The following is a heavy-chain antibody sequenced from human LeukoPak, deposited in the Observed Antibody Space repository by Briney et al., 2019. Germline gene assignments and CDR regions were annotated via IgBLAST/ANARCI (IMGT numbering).Heavy chain of an antibody. V-gene: IGHV3-33*01. Sequence: GGSLRLSCAASGVTFSSYGMHWVRQAPGKGLEWLAVTWYDGSNKYYGDSVKGQITIYRDNSKITLYLQMDRRRAEDTAVYYCARPYYDSSGYLGGMDVWGQGTTVTVSS. CDR3: ARPYYDSSGYLGGMDV. D-gene: IGHD3-22*01. J-gene: IGHJ6*02. CDR1: GVTFSSYG. CDR2: TWYDGSNK.